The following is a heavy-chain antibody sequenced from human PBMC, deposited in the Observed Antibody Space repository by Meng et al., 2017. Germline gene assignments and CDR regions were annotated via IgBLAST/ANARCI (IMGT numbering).Heavy chain of an antibody. D-gene: IGHD6-13*01. J-gene: IGHJ6*02. Sequence: GESLKISCTASGFTFGDYAMSWVRQAPGKGLEWVGFIRSKAYGGTTEYAASVKGRFTISRDDSKSIAYLQMNSLKTEDTAVYYCTRAKGEETYSGSWSDYYYYGMDVWGQGTTVTVSS. V-gene: IGHV3-49*04. CDR3: TRAKGEETYSGSWSDYYYYGMDV. CDR2: IRSKAYGGTT. CDR1: GFTFGDYA.